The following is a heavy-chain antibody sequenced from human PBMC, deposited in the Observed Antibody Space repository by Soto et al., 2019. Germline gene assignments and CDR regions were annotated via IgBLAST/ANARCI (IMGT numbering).Heavy chain of an antibody. Sequence: PGGSLRLSCAASGFTFSTYAMSWVRQAPGKGLEWVSVISGSGADTYYADSVKGRFTISRDNSKNTLSLQMNSLRAEDTAVYYCAKARGVSTPALGSYWGQGTQVIVSS. J-gene: IGHJ1*01. CDR3: AKARGVSTPALGSY. V-gene: IGHV3-23*01. CDR1: GFTFSTYA. CDR2: ISGSGADT. D-gene: IGHD3-10*01.